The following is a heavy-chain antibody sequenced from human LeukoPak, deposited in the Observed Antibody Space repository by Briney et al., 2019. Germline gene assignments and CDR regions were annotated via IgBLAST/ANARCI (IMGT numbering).Heavy chain of an antibody. Sequence: PGGSLRLSCAASGFLFSDSYMTWIRQAPGKGLELLSYISGSSSDVNYIDSVRGRFTISRDNAKNSLYLQMNSLRAEDTAVYYCARGDDWFDPWGQGTLVTVSS. CDR1: GFLFSDSY. CDR3: ARGDDWFDP. CDR2: ISGSSSDV. V-gene: IGHV3-11*06. J-gene: IGHJ5*02.